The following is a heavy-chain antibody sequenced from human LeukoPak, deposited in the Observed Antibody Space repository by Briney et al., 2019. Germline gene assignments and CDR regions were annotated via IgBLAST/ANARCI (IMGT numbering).Heavy chain of an antibody. CDR1: GGSISSYY. V-gene: IGHV4-4*07. CDR2: IYTSGST. Sequence: SETLSLTCTVSGGSISSYYWSWIRQPAGKGLEWIGRIYTSGSTNYNPSLKSRVTMSVDTSKNQFSLKLSSVTAADTAVYYCARGDWDSSSSWIFDYWGQGTLVTVSS. CDR3: ARGDWDSSSSWIFDY. J-gene: IGHJ4*02. D-gene: IGHD6-13*01.